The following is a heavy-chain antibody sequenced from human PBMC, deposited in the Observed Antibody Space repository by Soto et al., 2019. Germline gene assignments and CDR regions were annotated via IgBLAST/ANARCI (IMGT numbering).Heavy chain of an antibody. CDR3: ARDKANVGGYNQFDP. CDR1: GASIRGSKW. D-gene: IGHD3-16*01. J-gene: IGHJ5*02. Sequence: PSETLSLTCAVSGASIRGSKWWSWVRQPPGKRLEWIGDIYHSGTTNYNPSLKSRVTMSVDKSKNQFSLNLTSVTAADTAVYYCARDKANVGGYNQFDPWGPGTLVTVSS. CDR2: IYHSGTT. V-gene: IGHV4-4*02.